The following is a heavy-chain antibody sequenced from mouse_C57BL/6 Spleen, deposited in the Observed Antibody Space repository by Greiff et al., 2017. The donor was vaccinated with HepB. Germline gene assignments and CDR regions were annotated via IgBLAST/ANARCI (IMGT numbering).Heavy chain of an antibody. CDR3: ARFITTVVARYFDV. D-gene: IGHD1-1*01. Sequence: QVQLQQPGAELVRPGSSVKLSCKASGYTFTSYWMHWVKQRPIQGLEWIGNIDPSDSETHYTQKFKDKATLTVDKSSSTAYMQLSSLTSEDSAVYYCARFITTVVARYFDVWGTGTTVTVSS. CDR1: GYTFTSYW. V-gene: IGHV1-52*01. J-gene: IGHJ1*03. CDR2: IDPSDSET.